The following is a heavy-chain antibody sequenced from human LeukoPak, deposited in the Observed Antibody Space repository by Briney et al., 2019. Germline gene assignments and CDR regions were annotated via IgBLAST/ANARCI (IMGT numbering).Heavy chain of an antibody. J-gene: IGHJ4*02. D-gene: IGHD5-18*01. CDR3: ARASGYSYGYGLAY. V-gene: IGHV3-21*04. CDR1: GFTFSSYS. CDR2: ISSSSSYI. Sequence: PGGSLRLSCAASGFTFSSYSMNWVRQAPGKGLEWVSSISSSSSYIYYADSVKGRFTISRDNAKNSLYLQMNSLRAEDTAVYYCARASGYSYGYGLAYWGQGTLVTVSS.